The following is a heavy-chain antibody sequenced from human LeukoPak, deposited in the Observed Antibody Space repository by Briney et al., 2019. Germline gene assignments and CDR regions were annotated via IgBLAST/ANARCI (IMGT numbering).Heavy chain of an antibody. D-gene: IGHD1-26*01. V-gene: IGHV3-64*01. Sequence: GGSLRLSCAASGSTFNNYAMHWVRRAPGKGLESVSAISTNGDNTYYGNSVKGRFTISRDNSKNTVYLHMGSLRVEDMAVYYCARDQGIEGATYMDVWGRGTTVIVSS. J-gene: IGHJ6*03. CDR1: GSTFNNYA. CDR2: ISTNGDNT. CDR3: ARDQGIEGATYMDV.